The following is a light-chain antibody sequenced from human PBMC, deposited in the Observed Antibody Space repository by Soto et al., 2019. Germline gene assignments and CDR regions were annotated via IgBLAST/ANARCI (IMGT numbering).Light chain of an antibody. V-gene: IGKV3-20*01. CDR1: QSVSRDF. Sequence: EIVLTQSPGTLSLSPGERATLSCRASQSVSRDFLVWYQHKGGQPPRLLLYGGSIRATGIPDRFSGSGSGTDFTLTISRLEPEDVAVYYCQQYGFSPTFDQGTKVDIK. J-gene: IGKJ1*01. CDR2: GGS. CDR3: QQYGFSPT.